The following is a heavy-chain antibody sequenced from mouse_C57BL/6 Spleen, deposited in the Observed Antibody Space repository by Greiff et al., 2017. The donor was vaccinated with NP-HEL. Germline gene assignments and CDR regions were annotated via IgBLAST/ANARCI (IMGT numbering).Heavy chain of an antibody. CDR3: ARPPATSRYFDV. Sequence: EVQGVESGGGLVKPGGSLKLSCAASGFTFSDYGMHWVRQAPEKGLEWVAYISSGSSTIYYADTVKGRFTISRDNAKNTLFLQMTSLRSEDTAMYYCARPPATSRYFDVWGTGTTVTVSS. CDR2: ISSGSSTI. D-gene: IGHD1-1*01. V-gene: IGHV5-17*01. CDR1: GFTFSDYG. J-gene: IGHJ1*03.